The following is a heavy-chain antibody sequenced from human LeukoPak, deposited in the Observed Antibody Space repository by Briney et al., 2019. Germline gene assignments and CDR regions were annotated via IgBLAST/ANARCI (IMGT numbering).Heavy chain of an antibody. J-gene: IGHJ4*02. CDR2: ISSSSSYI. Sequence: GGSLRLSCAASGFTFSSYSMNWVRQAPGKGLEWVSSISSSSSYIYYADSVKGRFTISRDNAKNSLYLQMNSLRAEDTAVYYCAKVMGDYGDIRFDYWGQGTLVTVSS. CDR3: AKVMGDYGDIRFDY. CDR1: GFTFSSYS. V-gene: IGHV3-21*04. D-gene: IGHD4-17*01.